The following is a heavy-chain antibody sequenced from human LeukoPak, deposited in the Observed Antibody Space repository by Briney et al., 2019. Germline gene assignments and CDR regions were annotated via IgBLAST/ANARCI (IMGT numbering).Heavy chain of an antibody. J-gene: IGHJ4*02. Sequence: ASVKVSCKASGDSFTKYYIHWVRQAPGQGLEWMGIINPGDGTTTYTQKFQGRVTMTTDTSTSTVYMELSSQRSEDTAVYYCAPSVRSGGSYYFDYWGQGTLVTVSS. V-gene: IGHV1-46*01. CDR3: APSVRSGGSYYFDY. CDR1: GDSFTKYY. D-gene: IGHD2-15*01. CDR2: INPGDGTT.